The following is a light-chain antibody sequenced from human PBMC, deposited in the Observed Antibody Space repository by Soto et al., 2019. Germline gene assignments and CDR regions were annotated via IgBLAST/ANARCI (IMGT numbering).Light chain of an antibody. CDR3: ASWDDSLSGFVV. CDR1: SSNIGSNY. J-gene: IGLJ2*01. Sequence: QSVLTQPPSASGTPGQRVTISCSGSSSNIGSNYVFWYQQLPGTAPKVLMYRNSQRPSGVPDRFSGSKSGTSASLAISGLRSEGVGDYYCASWDDSLSGFVVCGGGTKLTVL. CDR2: RNS. V-gene: IGLV1-47*01.